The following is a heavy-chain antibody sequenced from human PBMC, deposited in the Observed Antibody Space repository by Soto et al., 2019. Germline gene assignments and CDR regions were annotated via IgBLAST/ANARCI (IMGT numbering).Heavy chain of an antibody. D-gene: IGHD7-27*01. CDR3: GGGLNGGGSGGGGDY. CDR1: GGTFSSYA. V-gene: IGHV1-69*01. J-gene: IGHJ4*02. Sequence: QVQLVQSGAEVKKPGSSVKVSCKASGGTFSSYAISWVRQAPGQGLEWMGGIIPIFGTANYAQKFQGRVTITPEESPSTAYRGLRGLRSEDRGGFFWGGGLNGGGSGGGGDYWGQGTLVTVSS. CDR2: IIPIFGTA.